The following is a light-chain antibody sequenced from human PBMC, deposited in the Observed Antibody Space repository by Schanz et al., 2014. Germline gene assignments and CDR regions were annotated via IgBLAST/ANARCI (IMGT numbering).Light chain of an antibody. CDR3: SSYTSGSTLV. CDR2: DVS. CDR1: SSDFGGYNY. V-gene: IGLV2-14*03. Sequence: QSALTQPASVSGSPGQSITISCTGTSSDFGGYNYVSWYQQHPGKAPKLMIYDVSNRPSGVSNRFSVSKSGNTASLTISGLQDESEADYYCSSYTSGSTLVFGGGTKLTVL. J-gene: IGLJ2*01.